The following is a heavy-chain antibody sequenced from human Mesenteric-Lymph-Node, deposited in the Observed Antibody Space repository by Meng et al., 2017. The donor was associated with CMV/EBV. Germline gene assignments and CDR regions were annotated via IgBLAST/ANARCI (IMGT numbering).Heavy chain of an antibody. Sequence: GGSLRLSCAASGFIFSVYDMHWVRQAPGKGLEWVAFIRYDGNERNYIDSVKGRFSISRDDSKKTLDLQMHSLRAEDTAVYYCASLFVIVGASIDYWGQGTLVTVSS. D-gene: IGHD1-26*01. CDR3: ASLFVIVGASIDY. V-gene: IGHV3-30*02. J-gene: IGHJ4*02. CDR1: GFIFSVYD. CDR2: IRYDGNER.